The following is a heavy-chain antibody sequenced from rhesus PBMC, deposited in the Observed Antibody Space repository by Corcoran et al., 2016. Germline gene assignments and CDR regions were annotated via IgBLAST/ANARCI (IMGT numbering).Heavy chain of an antibody. Sequence: QVQLQESGPGLMKPSETLSLTCTVSGVSISRPWWTWIRQPPGKGLEWIGEINGNTGSTHNNPAHKITIAKDAYKNQYALTLRSMNAADTAVYYCARWNVVTTYGWDSWGQGVVVTVSS. V-gene: IGHV4-80*01. CDR3: ARWNVVTTYGWDS. CDR2: INGNTGST. CDR1: GVSISRPW. D-gene: IGHD2-33*01. J-gene: IGHJ6*01.